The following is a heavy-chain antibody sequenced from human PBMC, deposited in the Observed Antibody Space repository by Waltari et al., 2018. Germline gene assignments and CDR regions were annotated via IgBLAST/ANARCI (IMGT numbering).Heavy chain of an antibody. CDR3: ARGGRNIVATNDYYMDV. CDR2: IYYSGST. V-gene: IGHV4-59*01. D-gene: IGHD5-12*01. Sequence: QVQLQESGPGLVKPSETLSLTCTVSGGSISSYYWSWIRQPPGKGLEWIGYIYYSGSTNYNPSLKSRFTISVDTSKNQFSLKLSSVTAADTAVYYCARGGRNIVATNDYYMDVWGKGTTVTVSS. J-gene: IGHJ6*03. CDR1: GGSISSYY.